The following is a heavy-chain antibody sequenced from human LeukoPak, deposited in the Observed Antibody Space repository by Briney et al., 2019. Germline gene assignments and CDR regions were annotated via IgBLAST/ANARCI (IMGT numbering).Heavy chain of an antibody. Sequence: SETLSLTCAVYGGSFSGYYWSWIRQPPGKGLEWIGEINHSGSTNYNPSLKSRVTISVDTSENQFSLKLSSVTAADTAVYYCARGPTYYYDSSGYYGFDYWGQGTLVTVSS. D-gene: IGHD3-22*01. V-gene: IGHV4-34*01. CDR1: GGSFSGYY. J-gene: IGHJ4*02. CDR2: INHSGST. CDR3: ARGPTYYYDSSGYYGFDY.